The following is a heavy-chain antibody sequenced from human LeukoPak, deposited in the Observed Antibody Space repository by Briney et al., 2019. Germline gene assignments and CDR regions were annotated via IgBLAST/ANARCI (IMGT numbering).Heavy chain of an antibody. D-gene: IGHD3-10*01. CDR3: ARVGASGSLGY. CDR2: ISSSGSTI. J-gene: IGHJ4*02. V-gene: IGHV3-48*04. Sequence: GGSLRLSCAASGFTFNSFSMDWVRQVPGKGLEWVSYISSSGSTIYYADSVKGRFTISRDNANNLLYLQMSGLRAEDTAVYYCARVGASGSLGYWGQGILVAVSS. CDR1: GFTFNSFS.